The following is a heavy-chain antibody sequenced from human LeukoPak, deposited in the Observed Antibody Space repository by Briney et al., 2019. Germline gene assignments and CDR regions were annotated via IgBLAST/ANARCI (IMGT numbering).Heavy chain of an antibody. V-gene: IGHV1-18*01. CDR3: ARGSAARGNFDY. Sequence: ASVKVSCKASGYTFTSYGISWVRQAPGQGLEWMGWISAYNGNRNYAQKLQGRVTMTTDASTSTAYVEPGSLRSDDTAVYYCARGSAARGNFDYWGQGTLVTVSS. CDR1: GYTFTSYG. D-gene: IGHD6-6*01. CDR2: ISAYNGNR. J-gene: IGHJ4*02.